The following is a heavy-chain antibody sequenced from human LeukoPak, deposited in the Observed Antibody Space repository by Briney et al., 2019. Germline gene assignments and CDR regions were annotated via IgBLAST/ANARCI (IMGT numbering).Heavy chain of an antibody. D-gene: IGHD3-22*01. CDR1: GYSISSGYY. CDR3: AWVGSGSYLNFDY. J-gene: IGHJ4*02. CDR2: IYHSGST. Sequence: SETLSLTCTVSGYSISSGYYWGWMRQPPGKGLDWIGSIYHSGSTYYNPSLKSRVTISVDTSKNQFSLKLSSVAAADTAVYYCAWVGSGSYLNFDYWGQGTLVTVSS. V-gene: IGHV4-38-2*02.